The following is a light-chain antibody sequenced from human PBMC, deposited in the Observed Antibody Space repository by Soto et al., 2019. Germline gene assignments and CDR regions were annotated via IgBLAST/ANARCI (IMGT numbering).Light chain of an antibody. CDR1: SSDVGSYNR. Sequence: QSALTQPPSVSGSPGQSVIISCTGTSSDVGSYNRVSWYQQPPGTAPKLMIFEANNRPAGVPDRFSGSKSGNTASLTISGLQAEDEAVYYCSSYTSSSTYFFGTGTKLTVL. CDR3: SSYTSSSTYF. V-gene: IGLV2-18*02. J-gene: IGLJ1*01. CDR2: EAN.